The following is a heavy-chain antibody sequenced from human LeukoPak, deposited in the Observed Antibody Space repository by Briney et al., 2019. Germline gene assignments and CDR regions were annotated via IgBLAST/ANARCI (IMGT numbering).Heavy chain of an antibody. V-gene: IGHV4-38-2*02. CDR3: ARVYPYDYVWGSYRYFDY. Sequence: PSETLSLTCTVSGYSISSGYYWGWIRQPPGKGLEWIGSIYHSGSTYYNPSLKSRVTISVDTSKNQFSLKLSSVTAADTAVYYCARVYPYDYVWGSYRYFDYWGQGTLVTVSS. CDR1: GYSISSGYY. D-gene: IGHD3-16*01. CDR2: IYHSGST. J-gene: IGHJ4*01.